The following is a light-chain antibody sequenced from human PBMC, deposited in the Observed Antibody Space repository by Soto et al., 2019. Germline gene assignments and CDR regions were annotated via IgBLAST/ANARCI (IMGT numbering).Light chain of an antibody. J-gene: IGKJ3*01. CDR1: QSISRH. CDR2: AAS. Sequence: DIQMTQSPSSLSASLGDRVTITCRASQSISRHLNWYQQKPGKAPRLLIYAASSLQSGVPSRFSGSGSGTDFILTFTSLQPEDSATYYCQQTYNMPRTFGPGTKVD. V-gene: IGKV1-39*01. CDR3: QQTYNMPRT.